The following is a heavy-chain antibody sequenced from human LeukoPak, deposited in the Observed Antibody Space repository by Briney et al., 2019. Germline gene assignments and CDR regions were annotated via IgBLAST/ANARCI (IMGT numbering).Heavy chain of an antibody. CDR3: ATDPPANWGYSYGTPPNC. CDR1: GYTLTELS. Sequence: ASVKVSCKVSGYTLTELSMHWVRQAPGKGLEWMGGFDPEDGETIYAQKFQGRVTMTEDTSTDTAYMELSSLRSEDTAVYYCATDPPANWGYSYGTPPNCWGQGTLVTVSS. V-gene: IGHV1-24*01. J-gene: IGHJ4*02. CDR2: FDPEDGET. D-gene: IGHD5-18*01.